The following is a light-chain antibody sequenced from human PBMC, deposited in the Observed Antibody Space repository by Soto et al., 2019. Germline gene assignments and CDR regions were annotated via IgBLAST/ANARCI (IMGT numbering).Light chain of an antibody. J-gene: IGLJ1*01. CDR3: AAWDYSLSGYV. CDR1: SSNIGTNT. V-gene: IGLV1-44*01. CDR2: KNN. Sequence: QAVVTQPPSASGTPAQRVPISCSGSSSNIGTNTVNWYQHLPGPAPKLLIYKNNQRPSGVPDRFSGSKSGTSASLAISGLQSEDEADYYCAAWDYSLSGYVFGTGTKLTVL.